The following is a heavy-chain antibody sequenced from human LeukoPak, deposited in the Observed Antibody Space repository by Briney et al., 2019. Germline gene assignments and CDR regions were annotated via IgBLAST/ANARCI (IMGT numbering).Heavy chain of an antibody. Sequence: GSSVKVSCKASGGTFSSYAISWVRQAPGQGLEWMGRIIPILGIANYAQKFQGRVTITADKSTSTAYMELSSLRSEDTAVYYCARDLMLHVGAHSASDIWGQGTMVTVSS. CDR1: GGTFSSYA. D-gene: IGHD1-26*01. CDR2: IIPILGIA. V-gene: IGHV1-69*04. CDR3: ARDLMLHVGAHSASDI. J-gene: IGHJ3*02.